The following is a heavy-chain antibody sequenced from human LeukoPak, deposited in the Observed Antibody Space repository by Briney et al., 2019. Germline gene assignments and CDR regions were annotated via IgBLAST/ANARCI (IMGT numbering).Heavy chain of an antibody. D-gene: IGHD2-2*01. CDR1: GFIFSSYA. J-gene: IGHJ4*02. CDR2: ISYDGSNK. CDR3: AREDIVVVPATADY. Sequence: GGSLRLSCAASGFIFSSYAMHWVRQAPGKGLEWVAVISYDGSNKYYADSVKGRFTISRDNSKNTLYLQMNSLRAEDTAVYYCAREDIVVVPATADYWGQGTLVTVSS. V-gene: IGHV3-30*04.